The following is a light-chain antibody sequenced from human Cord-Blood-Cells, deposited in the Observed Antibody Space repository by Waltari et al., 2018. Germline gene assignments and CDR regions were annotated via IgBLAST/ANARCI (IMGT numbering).Light chain of an antibody. CDR2: GNI. CDR1: SSNIGAGYD. Sequence: QSVLTQPPSVSGAPGQRVTISSPGSSSNIGAGYDVDWYQQLPGTAPKLLSYGNINRPSGVPDRFSGSKSGTSASLAITGLQAEDEADYYCQSYDSSLSGYVFGTGTKVTVL. V-gene: IGLV1-40*01. J-gene: IGLJ1*01. CDR3: QSYDSSLSGYV.